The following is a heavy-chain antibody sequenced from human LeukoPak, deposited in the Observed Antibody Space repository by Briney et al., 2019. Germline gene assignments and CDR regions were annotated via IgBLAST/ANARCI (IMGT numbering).Heavy chain of an antibody. CDR2: ISSNGGST. Sequence: GGSLRLSCAASGFTFSSYAMHWVRQAPGKGLEYVSAISSNGGSTYYANSVKGRFTISSDNSKNTRHLQMGSLGAEDMGLYYWARGGITEDYYFDYWGQGTLVTVSS. J-gene: IGHJ4*02. CDR3: ARGGITEDYYFDY. V-gene: IGHV3-64*01. CDR1: GFTFSSYA. D-gene: IGHD3-16*01.